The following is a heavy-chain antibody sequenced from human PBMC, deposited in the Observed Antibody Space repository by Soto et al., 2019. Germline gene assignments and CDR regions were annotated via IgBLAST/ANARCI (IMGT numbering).Heavy chain of an antibody. CDR2: IIPILGIA. V-gene: IGHV1-69*02. CDR1: GGTFSSYT. Sequence: QVQLVQSGAEVKKPGSSVKVSCKASGGTFSSYTISWVRQAPGQGLEWMGRIIPILGIANYAQKFQGRVTITADKSTSTAYMELSSLRSEDTAVYYCARVALSYSSSWYNWFDPWGQGTLVTVSS. CDR3: ARVALSYSSSWYNWFDP. J-gene: IGHJ5*02. D-gene: IGHD6-13*01.